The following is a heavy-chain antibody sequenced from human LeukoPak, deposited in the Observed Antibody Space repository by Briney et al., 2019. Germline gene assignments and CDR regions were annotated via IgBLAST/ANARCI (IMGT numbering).Heavy chain of an antibody. D-gene: IGHD6-19*01. Sequence: GGSLRLSCAASGFTFSTYAMSWVRQAPGKGLEWVSAISDDGDATYYADSVKGRFTISRDNSENTLYLQMNSLRAEDTAVYYCAKIELAVAGTFPAFDIWGQGTMVTVSS. CDR1: GFTFSTYA. J-gene: IGHJ3*02. CDR2: ISDDGDAT. V-gene: IGHV3-23*01. CDR3: AKIELAVAGTFPAFDI.